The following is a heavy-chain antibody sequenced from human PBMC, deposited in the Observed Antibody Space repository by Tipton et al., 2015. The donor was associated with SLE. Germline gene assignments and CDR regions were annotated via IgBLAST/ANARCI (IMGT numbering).Heavy chain of an antibody. V-gene: IGHV4-4*08. CDR2: IYTSGST. CDR1: GGSISSYY. D-gene: IGHD6-13*01. Sequence: TLSLTCTVSGGSISSYYWSWIRQPPGKGLEWIGYIYTSGSTNYNPSLKRRVTISVDTSKNQFSLKLSSVTAADTAVYYCASGIAAAGTGGDYWGQGTLVTVSS. CDR3: ASGIAAAGTGGDY. J-gene: IGHJ4*02.